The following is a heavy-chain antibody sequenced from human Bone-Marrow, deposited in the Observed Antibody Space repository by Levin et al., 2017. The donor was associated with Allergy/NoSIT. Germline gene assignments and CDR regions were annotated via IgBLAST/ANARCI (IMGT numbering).Heavy chain of an antibody. D-gene: IGHD3-10*01. CDR3: AREEGLGSYYNGFDY. V-gene: IGHV1-18*01. J-gene: IGHJ4*02. CDR1: GYTLSNYG. Sequence: ASVKDSCKTSGYTLSNYGLSWVRQAPGQGLEWMGWINAYNGNTIYAQNLQGRVTMTIDTSTATAYMELRSLTSDDTAVYYCAREEGLGSYYNGFDYWGRGTLVTVSS. CDR2: INAYNGNT.